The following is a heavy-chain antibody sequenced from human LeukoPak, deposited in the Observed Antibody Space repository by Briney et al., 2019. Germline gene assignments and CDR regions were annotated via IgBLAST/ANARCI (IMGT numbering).Heavy chain of an antibody. D-gene: IGHD3-10*01. V-gene: IGHV4-39*07. CDR2: IYHSGST. CDR1: GGSISSSSYY. Sequence: SETLSLTCTVSGGSISSSSYYWGWIRQPPGKGLEWIGSIYHSGSTYYNPSLKSRVTISVDTSKNQFSLKLSSVTAADTAVYYCARSKRSDNWFDPWGQGTLVTVSS. J-gene: IGHJ5*02. CDR3: ARSKRSDNWFDP.